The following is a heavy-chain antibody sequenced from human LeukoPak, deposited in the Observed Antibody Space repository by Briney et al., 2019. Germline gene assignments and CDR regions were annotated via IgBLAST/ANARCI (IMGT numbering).Heavy chain of an antibody. CDR2: ITSGSNYM. J-gene: IGHJ4*02. Sequence: RGGSLRLSCAASGFSFSYYSMHWVRQAPGKGLEWVSSITSGSNYMYYADSVKGRFTISRDNAKNSLYLQMNSLRAEDTAVYYCARDFLEWLPYSWGQGTLVTVSS. V-gene: IGHV3-21*01. CDR1: GFSFSYYS. CDR3: ARDFLEWLPYS. D-gene: IGHD3-3*01.